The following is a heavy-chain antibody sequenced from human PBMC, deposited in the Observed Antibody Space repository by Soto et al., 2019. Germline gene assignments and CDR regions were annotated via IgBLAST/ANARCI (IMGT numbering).Heavy chain of an antibody. V-gene: IGHV3-53*03. CDR1: GFTVSNNY. CDR3: ARAEWGSSYTQYYYALDI. Sequence: PWGSLRLSCAASGFTVSNNYISWVRQPPGNVLEWVSLIYSGGSTYYSDSVKGRFTLSRDTSKNTMYLHMNSLRAEDSAVYYCARAEWGSSYTQYYYALDIWGQGTTGTVSS. D-gene: IGHD6-13*01. J-gene: IGHJ6*02. CDR2: IYSGGST.